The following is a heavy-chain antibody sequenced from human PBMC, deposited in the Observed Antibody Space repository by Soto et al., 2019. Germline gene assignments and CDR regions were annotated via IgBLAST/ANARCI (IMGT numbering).Heavy chain of an antibody. Sequence: QVQLQESGPGLVKPSQTLSLTCTVSGGSISSGGYYWSWIRQHPGKGLEWIGYIYYSGSTYYNPSIKSRVTISVDTSKNQFSLKLSSVTAADTAVYYCASTNYDYIWGSYRYSPFDYWGQGTLVTVSS. CDR3: ASTNYDYIWGSYRYSPFDY. CDR1: GGSISSGGYY. V-gene: IGHV4-31*03. J-gene: IGHJ4*02. D-gene: IGHD3-16*02. CDR2: IYYSGST.